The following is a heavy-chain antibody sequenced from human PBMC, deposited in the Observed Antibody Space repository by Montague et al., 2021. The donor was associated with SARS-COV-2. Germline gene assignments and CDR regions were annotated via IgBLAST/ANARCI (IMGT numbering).Heavy chain of an antibody. V-gene: IGHV1-24*01. CDR2: VDPEDGKT. D-gene: IGHD7-27*01. CDR3: ATSADWGSTGRFDF. CDR1: GYSLTELP. Sequence: SVKVSCKVSGYSLTELPMHWVRQAPGKGLEWMGGVDPEDGKTIYTQNFQGRLTIAEDTSADTAYTELSSLRSDDTAVYYCATSADWGSTGRFDFWGQRTLVTVSS. J-gene: IGHJ4*02.